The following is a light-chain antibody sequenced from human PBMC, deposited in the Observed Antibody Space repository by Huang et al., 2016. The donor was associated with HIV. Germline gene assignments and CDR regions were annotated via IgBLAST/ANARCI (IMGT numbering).Light chain of an antibody. CDR1: LTVNSRY. J-gene: IGKJ2*01. V-gene: IGKV3-20*01. CDR3: QQYGLSRYT. CDR2: AAS. Sequence: VLTQSPGTLSLSPGERATLSRRASLTVNSRYLAWYQQKAGQAPRLRIYAASTRATGIPDRFSGSGSGTDFTLTISRLEPEDFAVYYCQQYGLSRYTFGQGTKLEMK.